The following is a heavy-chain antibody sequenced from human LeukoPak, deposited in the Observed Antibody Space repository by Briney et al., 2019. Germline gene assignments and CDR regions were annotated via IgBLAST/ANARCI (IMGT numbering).Heavy chain of an antibody. CDR1: GVSISSSSYY. Sequence: SETLSLTCTVSGVSISSSSYYWGWLRQPPGKGLEWIGSIYYSGSTYYNPSLKSRVTISVDTSKNQFSLKLSSVTAADTAVYYCARPISSSWYGGWFDPWGQGTLVTVSS. V-gene: IGHV4-39*01. CDR2: IYYSGST. J-gene: IGHJ5*02. CDR3: ARPISSSWYGGWFDP. D-gene: IGHD6-13*01.